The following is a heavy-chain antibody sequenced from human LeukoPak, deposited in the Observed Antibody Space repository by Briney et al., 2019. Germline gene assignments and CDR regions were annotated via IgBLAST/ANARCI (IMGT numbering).Heavy chain of an antibody. CDR1: GYNFPTYW. D-gene: IGHD4-17*01. V-gene: IGHV5-10-1*01. Sequence: GESLKISCKGSGYNFPTYWIGWVRQMPGKGLEWMGRINPSDSYTNYSPSFQGRVTISADKSISTAYLQWSSLEASDTAMYFCARSGNGDRRWGQGTLVTVSS. J-gene: IGHJ4*02. CDR2: INPSDSYT. CDR3: ARSGNGDRR.